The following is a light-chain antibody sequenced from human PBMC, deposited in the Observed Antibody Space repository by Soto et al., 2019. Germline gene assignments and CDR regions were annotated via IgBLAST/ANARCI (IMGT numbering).Light chain of an antibody. CDR1: NIGSKS. CDR2: DDS. CDR3: KVWDSSSDHWV. V-gene: IGLV3-21*02. Sequence: SYELTQPPSVSVAPGQTARITCGGNNIGSKSVHWYQQKPGQAPVLVVYDDSDRPSGIPEQFSGSNSGNTATLTISRVEAGDEADYYCKVWDSSSDHWVFGGGTKLTVL. J-gene: IGLJ3*02.